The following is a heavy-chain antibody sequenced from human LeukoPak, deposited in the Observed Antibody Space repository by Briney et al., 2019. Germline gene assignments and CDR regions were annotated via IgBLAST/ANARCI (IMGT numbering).Heavy chain of an antibody. Sequence: PGGSLTLSCAASGFTFNNHAMNWVRQAPGKGLEWVSATSGSGDTTYYAHPVQGRFTISRDNSKNMVFLQMNSLRVDDTAVYYCAKAADWLATDYIDYWGQGTLVTVSS. J-gene: IGHJ4*02. V-gene: IGHV3-23*01. CDR3: AKAADWLATDYIDY. D-gene: IGHD3-9*01. CDR2: TSGSGDTT. CDR1: GFTFNNHA.